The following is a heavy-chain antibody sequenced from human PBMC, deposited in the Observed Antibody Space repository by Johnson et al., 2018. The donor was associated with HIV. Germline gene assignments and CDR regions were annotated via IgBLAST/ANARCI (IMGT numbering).Heavy chain of an antibody. Sequence: VQLVESGGGVVRPGGSLRLSCAASEFTFDDYGMSWVRQAPGKGLEWVAGINWNGGSTGYADSVKGRFTISRDNAKNSLYLQMNSLRAEDTAVYYCARELRGGHTDAFDIWCQGTMVTVSS. CDR1: EFTFDDYG. CDR3: ARELRGGHTDAFDI. D-gene: IGHD5-18*01. V-gene: IGHV3-20*04. J-gene: IGHJ3*02. CDR2: INWNGGST.